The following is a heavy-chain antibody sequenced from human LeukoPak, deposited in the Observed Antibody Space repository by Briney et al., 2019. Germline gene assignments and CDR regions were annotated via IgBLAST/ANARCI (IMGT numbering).Heavy chain of an antibody. J-gene: IGHJ6*02. CDR1: GGSISSGGYA. CDR2: IYQRGST. D-gene: IGHD3-22*01. Sequence: SETLSLTCAVSGGSISSGGYAWSWIRQPPGKGLGWIGYIYQRGSTYYNPSIKSRVAMSVDRSKNQFSLQLNSVTAADTAVYYCARAYYDSSAHSGGYDMDVWGQGTTVTVSS. CDR3: ARAYYDSSAHSGGYDMDV. V-gene: IGHV4-30-2*01.